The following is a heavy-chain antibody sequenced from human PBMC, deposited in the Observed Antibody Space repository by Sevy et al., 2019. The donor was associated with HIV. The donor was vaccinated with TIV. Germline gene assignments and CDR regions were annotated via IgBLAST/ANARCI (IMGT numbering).Heavy chain of an antibody. CDR1: GFTFSING. Sequence: GGSLRLSCAASGFTFSINGMSWVRQAPGKGLEWVSFISYSGGSTYYADSVKGRFTISRDNSKNTLSLQMNSLRAEETAVYYCAKDRVSGSYYTGDFDYWGQGTLVTVSS. CDR3: AKDRVSGSYYTGDFDY. D-gene: IGHD3-10*01. V-gene: IGHV3-23*01. J-gene: IGHJ4*02. CDR2: ISYSGGST.